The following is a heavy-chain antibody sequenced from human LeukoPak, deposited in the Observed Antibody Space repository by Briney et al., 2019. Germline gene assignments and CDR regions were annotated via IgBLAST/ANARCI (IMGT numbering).Heavy chain of an antibody. CDR2: MSPNSGNT. Sequence: ASVKVSCKASGYTFTSYDINWVRQATGQGLEWMGWMSPNSGNTGYAQKFQGRVTITRNTSISTAYMELSSLRSEDTAVYYCARVEGSGSHDAFDIWGQGTMVTVSS. D-gene: IGHD1-26*01. CDR1: GYTFTSYD. V-gene: IGHV1-8*03. J-gene: IGHJ3*02. CDR3: ARVEGSGSHDAFDI.